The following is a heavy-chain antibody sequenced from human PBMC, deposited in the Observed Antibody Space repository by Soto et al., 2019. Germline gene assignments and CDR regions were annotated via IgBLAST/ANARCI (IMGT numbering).Heavy chain of an antibody. CDR1: GFTFSSYA. J-gene: IGHJ6*02. CDR2: ISYDGSNK. CDR3: WRDVRYYDFLTGRYYYYGMYV. V-gene: IGHV3-30-3*01. Sequence: QVQLVESGGGVVQPGRSLRLSCAASGFTFSSYAMHWVRQAPGKGLEWVAVISYDGSNKYYADSVKGRFTISRDNSKNALYLQMNSMRDEDTAVYYAWRDVRYYDFLTGRYYYYGMYVWGQGTTVTVSS. D-gene: IGHD3-9*01.